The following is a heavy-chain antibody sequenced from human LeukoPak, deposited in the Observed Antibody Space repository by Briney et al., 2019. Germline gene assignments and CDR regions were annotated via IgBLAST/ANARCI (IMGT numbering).Heavy chain of an antibody. CDR3: ISTVATIWGFDY. D-gene: IGHD5-12*01. CDR1: GGTFSSYA. CDR2: IIPIFGTA. V-gene: IGHV1-69*13. J-gene: IGHJ4*01. Sequence: GASVKVSCKASGGTFSSYAISWVRQAPGQGLEWMGGIIPIFGTANYAQKFQGRVTITADESTSTAYMELSSLRAEDTAVYYCISTVATIWGFDYWGQGTLVTVSS.